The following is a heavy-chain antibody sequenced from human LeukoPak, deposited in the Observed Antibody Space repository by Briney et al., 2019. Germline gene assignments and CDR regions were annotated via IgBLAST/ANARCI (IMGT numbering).Heavy chain of an antibody. Sequence: PGGSLRLSCAASGFTFSSYAMHRVRQAPGKGLEYVSAISSNGGSTYYANSVKGRFTISRDNSKNTLYLQMGSLRAEDMAVYYCARIHPWGYIVGATPGYYYMDVWGKGTTVTVSS. CDR1: GFTFSSYA. CDR2: ISSNGGST. CDR3: ARIHPWGYIVGATPGYYYMDV. D-gene: IGHD1-26*01. J-gene: IGHJ6*03. V-gene: IGHV3-64*01.